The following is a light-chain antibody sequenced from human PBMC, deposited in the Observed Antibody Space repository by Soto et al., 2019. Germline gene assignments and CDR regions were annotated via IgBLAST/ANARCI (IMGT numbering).Light chain of an antibody. CDR1: QSIDRW. V-gene: IGKV1-5*01. J-gene: IGKJ1*01. CDR3: QHYNSYGT. Sequence: DIQMTQSPSTLSATGGDRVTLXXRASQSIDRWLAWYQQRPGKAPEXLIYHASSLETGVPSRFSGSGSGTEFTLTISSLQPDDFATYYCQHYNSYGTFGQGTKVDIK. CDR2: HAS.